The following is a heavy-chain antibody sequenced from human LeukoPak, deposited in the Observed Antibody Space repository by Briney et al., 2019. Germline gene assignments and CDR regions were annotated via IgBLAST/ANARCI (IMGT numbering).Heavy chain of an antibody. CDR2: ISSSSSTI. D-gene: IGHD1-1*01. CDR1: GFTFSSYS. J-gene: IGHJ4*02. V-gene: IGHV3-48*01. CDR3: ARGFRLESTDY. Sequence: PGGSLRLSCADSGFTFSSYSMNWVRQAPGKGLEWVSYISSSSSTIYYADSVKGRFTISRDNAKNSLYLQMNSLRAEDTAVYYCARGFRLESTDYWGQGTLVTVSS.